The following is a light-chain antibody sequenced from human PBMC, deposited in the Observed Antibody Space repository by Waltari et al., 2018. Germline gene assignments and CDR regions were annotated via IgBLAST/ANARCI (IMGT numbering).Light chain of an antibody. CDR2: KAS. V-gene: IGKV1-5*03. J-gene: IGKJ1*01. CDR1: QSVGTW. Sequence: DIQMTQSPSTLSASLGDRVTITCRASQSVGTWLAWYQQTQGKAPKLLIYKASTLENGVPSRFSGTGSGTEFTLTISSLQPGDFATYYCQQYCKNWAFGQGTKVEIK. CDR3: QQYCKNWA.